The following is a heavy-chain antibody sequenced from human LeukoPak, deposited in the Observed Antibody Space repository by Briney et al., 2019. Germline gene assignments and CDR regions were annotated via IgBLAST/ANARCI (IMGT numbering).Heavy chain of an antibody. J-gene: IGHJ3*02. CDR1: GFTFISYA. Sequence: PGTSLRLSCAASGFTFISYAIHWVRQAPGKGLEWVAVISFHGTDTFYADSVKGRFTISRDNAKNSLYLQMNSLRVEDTAIYYCASNLASSFHIWGQGKMVIVSS. V-gene: IGHV3-30*04. D-gene: IGHD3-10*01. CDR2: ISFHGTDT. CDR3: ASNLASSFHI.